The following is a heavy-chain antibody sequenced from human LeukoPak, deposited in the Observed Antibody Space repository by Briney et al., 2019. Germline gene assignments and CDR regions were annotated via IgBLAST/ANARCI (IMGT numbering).Heavy chain of an antibody. D-gene: IGHD2-21*02. CDR2: ISGSGGST. Sequence: GGSLRLSCAASGFTFSSYAMSWVRQAPGKGLEWVSAISGSGGSTYYADSVKGRFTISRDNSKNTLYLQMNSLRAEDTAVYYCAKDPGHVVTAILEGDYWGQGTLVTVSS. V-gene: IGHV3-23*01. CDR3: AKDPGHVVTAILEGDY. J-gene: IGHJ4*02. CDR1: GFTFSSYA.